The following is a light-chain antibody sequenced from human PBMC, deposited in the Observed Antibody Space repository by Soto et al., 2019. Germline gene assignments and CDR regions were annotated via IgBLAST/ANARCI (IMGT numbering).Light chain of an antibody. V-gene: IGKV3-20*01. J-gene: IGKJ3*01. CDR1: QSVSSSY. Sequence: TQSPGTLSLSPGERATLSCRASQSVSSSYLAWYQQKPGQAPRLLIYDASRATGIPDRFSASGSGTDFTLTITRLEPEDFAVYYCQHYGTSALFGPGTKVEI. CDR2: DAS. CDR3: QHYGTSAL.